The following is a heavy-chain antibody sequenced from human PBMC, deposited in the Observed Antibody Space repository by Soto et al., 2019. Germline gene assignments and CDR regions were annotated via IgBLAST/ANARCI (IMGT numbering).Heavy chain of an antibody. CDR1: GGSISSYY. D-gene: IGHD5-18*01. J-gene: IGHJ6*02. CDR2: IYYSGST. Sequence: QVQLQESGPGLVKPSETLSLTCTVSGGSISSYYWSWIRQPPGKGLEWIGYIYYSGSTNYNPSLQSRVTISVDKSKSQFALELSSVTAADTAVYYCARGGYSYRYYYGMDVWGQGTTVTVSS. CDR3: ARGGYSYRYYYGMDV. V-gene: IGHV4-59*12.